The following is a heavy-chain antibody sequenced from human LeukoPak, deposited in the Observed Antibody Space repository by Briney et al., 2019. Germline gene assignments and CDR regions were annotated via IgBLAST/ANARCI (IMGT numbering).Heavy chain of an antibody. Sequence: SETLSLTCTVSGGSLSSYYWSWIRQPPGKGLEWIGYIYYSGSTNYNPSLKSRVTIPVDTSKNQFSLKLSSVTAADTAVYYCAREGCSSTSCYAGAAFDIWGQGTMVTISS. V-gene: IGHV4-59*01. J-gene: IGHJ3*02. CDR1: GGSLSSYY. CDR3: AREGCSSTSCYAGAAFDI. D-gene: IGHD2-2*01. CDR2: IYYSGST.